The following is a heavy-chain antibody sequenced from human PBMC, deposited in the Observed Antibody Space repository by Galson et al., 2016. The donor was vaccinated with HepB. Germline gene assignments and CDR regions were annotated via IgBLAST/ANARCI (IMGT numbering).Heavy chain of an antibody. CDR3: AAGRGFDP. V-gene: IGHV3-48*02. D-gene: IGHD3-10*01. CDR1: GFTFSSYS. J-gene: IGHJ5*02. Sequence: SLRLSCAASGFTFSSYSMYWVRQAPGKGLEWVSYIGTSSSNIFYAVSVKGRFTISRDNAKNSLYLQMNSLRHEDTAVYYCAAGRGFDPWGRGTLVTVSS. CDR2: IGTSSSNI.